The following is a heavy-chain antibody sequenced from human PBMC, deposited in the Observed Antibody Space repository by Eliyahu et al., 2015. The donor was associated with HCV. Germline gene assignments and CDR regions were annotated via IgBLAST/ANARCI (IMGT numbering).Heavy chain of an antibody. D-gene: IGHD4-17*01. CDR1: GFTFRTYA. CDR3: AKRGGDYDKYYYYMDV. Sequence: EVQLVESGGGLVQPGGSLRLSCXASGFTFRTYAMNWVRQAPGKGLEWVSGLSGRGENAYYADSVRGRFTVSGDNSKTTLYLQMNSLRAEDTAVYYCAKRGGDYDKYYYYMDVWGKGTTVTVSS. J-gene: IGHJ6*03. V-gene: IGHV3-23*04. CDR2: LSGRGENA.